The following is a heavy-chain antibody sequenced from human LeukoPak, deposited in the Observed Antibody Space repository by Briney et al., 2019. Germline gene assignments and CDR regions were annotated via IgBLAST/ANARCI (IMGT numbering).Heavy chain of an antibody. V-gene: IGHV1-46*01. CDR2: IYPRDGST. CDR1: GYTFTSNY. J-gene: IGHJ4*02. CDR3: ARDQEGFDY. Sequence: ASVKVSCKASGYTFTSNYIHWLRQAPGQGLEWVGMIYPRDGSTSYAQKFQGRVTVTRDTSTSTVHMELSGLRSEDTAVYYCARDQEGFDYWGQGTLVTVSS.